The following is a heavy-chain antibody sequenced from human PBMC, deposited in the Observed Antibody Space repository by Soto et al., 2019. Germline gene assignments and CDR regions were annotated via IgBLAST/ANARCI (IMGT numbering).Heavy chain of an antibody. Sequence: PSETLSLTCTVSGGSISSYYWSWIRQPPGKGLEWIGYIYYSGSTNYNPSLKSRVTISVDTSKNQFSLKLSSVTAADTAVYYCARSFTTIYYGMDVWGQGTTVTVS. V-gene: IGHV4-59*01. J-gene: IGHJ6*02. CDR3: ARSFTTIYYGMDV. CDR2: IYYSGST. D-gene: IGHD1-1*01. CDR1: GGSISSYY.